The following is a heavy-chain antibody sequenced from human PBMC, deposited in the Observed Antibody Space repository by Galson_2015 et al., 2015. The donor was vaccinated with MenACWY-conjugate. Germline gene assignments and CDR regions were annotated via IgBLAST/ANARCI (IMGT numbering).Heavy chain of an antibody. CDR3: ARDLDGYKLDY. CDR1: GFTFSSYR. CDR2: ISSSSSYI. D-gene: IGHD5-24*01. J-gene: IGHJ4*02. Sequence: SLRLSCAASGFTFSSYRMNWVRQAPGKGLEWVSSISSSSSYIYYADSVKGRFTISRDNAKNSLYLQMNSLRAEDTAVYYCARDLDGYKLDYWGQGTLVTVSS. V-gene: IGHV3-21*01.